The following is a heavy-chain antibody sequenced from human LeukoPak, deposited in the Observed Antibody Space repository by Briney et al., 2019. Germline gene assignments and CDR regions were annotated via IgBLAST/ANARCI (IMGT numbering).Heavy chain of an antibody. V-gene: IGHV3-30*18. CDR1: GFTFSSYG. D-gene: IGHD5-18*01. CDR3: AKELYSYGFGY. J-gene: IGHJ4*02. Sequence: GGSLRLSCAASGFTFSSYGMHWVRQAPGKGLEWVAVISYDGSNKYYADSVKGRFTISRDNSKNTLYLQMNSLRAEDTAVYYCAKELYSYGFGYWGQGALVTVSS. CDR2: ISYDGSNK.